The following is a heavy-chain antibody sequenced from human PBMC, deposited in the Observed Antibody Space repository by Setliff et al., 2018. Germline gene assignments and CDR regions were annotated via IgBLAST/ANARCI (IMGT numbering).Heavy chain of an antibody. CDR2: INPGGSEE. Sequence: GGSLRLSCAASGFTFSDAWMSWVRQAPGKGLEWVANINPGGSEEYYLDSVKGRFTISRDNAKTSLYLLMNSLRADDTAVYFCASATGYWGQGILVTVSS. CDR3: ASATGY. V-gene: IGHV3-7*01. CDR1: GFTFSDAW. J-gene: IGHJ4*02.